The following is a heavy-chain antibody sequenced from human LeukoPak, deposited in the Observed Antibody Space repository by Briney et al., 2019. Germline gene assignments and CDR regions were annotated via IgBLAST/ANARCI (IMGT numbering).Heavy chain of an antibody. D-gene: IGHD1-26*01. V-gene: IGHV1-18*01. CDR1: GYTFTSYG. CDR2: ISAYNGNT. CDR3: ARDSGWEVVLYASEI. J-gene: IGHJ3*02. Sequence: GTSVKVSCKASGYTFTSYGISWVRQAPGQGLEWMGWISAYNGNTNYAQKLQGRVTMTTDTSTSTAYMELRSLRSDDTAVYYCARDSGWEVVLYASEIWGQGTMVTVSS.